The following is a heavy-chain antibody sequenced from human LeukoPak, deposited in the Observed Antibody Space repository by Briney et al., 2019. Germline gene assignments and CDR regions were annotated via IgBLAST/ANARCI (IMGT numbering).Heavy chain of an antibody. V-gene: IGHV4-39*02. CDR3: ARATDPDYDFWSGSLRRYYYGMDV. Sequence: SETLSLTCTVSGGSFNSFGYYWGWVRQPPGKGLEWIGNIYYNGNTYCNPSLKSRVTISIDTSKNHFSLKLTSVTAADTAVYYCARATDPDYDFWSGSLRRYYYGMDVWGQGTTVTVSS. CDR1: GGSFNSFGYY. J-gene: IGHJ6*02. CDR2: IYYNGNT. D-gene: IGHD3-3*01.